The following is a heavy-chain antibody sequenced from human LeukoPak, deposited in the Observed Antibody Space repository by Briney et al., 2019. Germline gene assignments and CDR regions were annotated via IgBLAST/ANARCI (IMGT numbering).Heavy chain of an antibody. Sequence: PSETLSLTCTVSGGSISSGSYYWSWIRQPAGKGLEWIGRIYTSGSTNYNPSLKSRVTISVDASKNQFSLKLSSVTAADTAVYYCARDAPGYCSGGSCYSSYYYYYMDVWGKGTTVTISS. D-gene: IGHD2-15*01. V-gene: IGHV4-61*02. CDR2: IYTSGST. CDR1: GGSISSGSYY. J-gene: IGHJ6*03. CDR3: ARDAPGYCSGGSCYSSYYYYYMDV.